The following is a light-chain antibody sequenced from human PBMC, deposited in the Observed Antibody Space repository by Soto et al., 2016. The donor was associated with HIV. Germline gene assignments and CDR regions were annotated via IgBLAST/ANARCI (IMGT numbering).Light chain of an antibody. CDR1: NIGTKS. Sequence: SYELTQPPSVSVAPGKTARITCEGNNIGTKSVHWYQQKSGQAPVLVLYDDSDRPSGIPERLSGSNSGSAATLTINRVEAGDEADYYCQVWDSSSDHRVFGGGTKLTVL. CDR2: DDS. V-gene: IGLV3-21*03. CDR3: QVWDSSSDHRV. J-gene: IGLJ3*02.